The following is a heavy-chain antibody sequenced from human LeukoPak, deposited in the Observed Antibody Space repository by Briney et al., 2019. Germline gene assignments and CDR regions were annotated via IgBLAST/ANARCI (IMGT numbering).Heavy chain of an antibody. J-gene: IGHJ4*02. CDR1: GFTFDDYA. V-gene: IGHV3-43*02. D-gene: IGHD4-17*01. CDR3: ANSPYGDWSFDF. CDR2: ISGDGGST. Sequence: GGYLRLSCAASGFTFDDYAMHWVRQAPGKGLEWVSLISGDGGSTYYADSVKGRFTISRDNSRNTLYLQMDSLRGEDTAVYYCANSPYGDWSFDFWGQGTLVTVSS.